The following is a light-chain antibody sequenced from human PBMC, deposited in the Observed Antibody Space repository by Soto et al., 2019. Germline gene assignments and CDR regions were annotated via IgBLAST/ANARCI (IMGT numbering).Light chain of an antibody. V-gene: IGLV2-14*01. CDR3: SYYTRTDTRV. CDR1: SSDVGAYNY. CDR2: EVS. Sequence: QSVLTQPASVSGSPGQSITISCTGTSSDVGAYNYVSWYQHHPGKAPKLVIYEVSNRPSGVSNRFSGSKSGNTASLTISGLQNEDEDDYYCSYYTRTDTRVFGGGTKLTVL. J-gene: IGLJ2*01.